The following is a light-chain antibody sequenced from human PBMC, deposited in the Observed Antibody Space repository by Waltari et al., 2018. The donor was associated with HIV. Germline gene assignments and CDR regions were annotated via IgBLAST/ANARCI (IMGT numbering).Light chain of an antibody. J-gene: IGLJ1*01. CDR3: AAWDDSLRGSYV. V-gene: IGLV1-47*01. CDR1: SFNIGRNF. Sequence: QSVLTQPPSASGTPGQRVIISCSGSSFNIGRNFVSWYQQLPGTAPKLLIFRDNQRPSGVPDRFSGSKSGASASLAISGLRSEDEADYYCAAWDDSLRGSYVFGPGTKVTVL. CDR2: RDN.